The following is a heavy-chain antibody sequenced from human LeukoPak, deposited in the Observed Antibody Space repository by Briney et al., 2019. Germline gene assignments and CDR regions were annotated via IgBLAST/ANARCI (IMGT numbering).Heavy chain of an antibody. CDR3: ARALIRGVIILHDAFDI. J-gene: IGHJ3*02. D-gene: IGHD3-10*01. CDR2: ISSSSSYI. Sequence: GGSLRLSCAASGFTFSSYSMNWVRQAPGKGLEWVSSISSSSSYIYYADSVKGRFTISRDNAKNSLHLQMNSLRAEDTAVYYCARALIRGVIILHDAFDIWGQGTMVTVSS. V-gene: IGHV3-21*01. CDR1: GFTFSSYS.